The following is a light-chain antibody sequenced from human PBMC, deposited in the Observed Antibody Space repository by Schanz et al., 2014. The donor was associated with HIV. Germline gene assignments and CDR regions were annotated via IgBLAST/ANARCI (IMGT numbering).Light chain of an antibody. CDR2: DNF. J-gene: IGLJ2*01. CDR1: NSNIGAGYA. Sequence: QSVLTQPPSVSGAPGQRVTISCTGSNSNIGAGYAVHWYQQLPGTAPKLLISDNFNRPSGVPDRFSGSKSDTSASLAITGLQAEDEADYYCSSFAGNNKLLFGGGTKLTVL. CDR3: SSFAGNNKLL. V-gene: IGLV1-40*01.